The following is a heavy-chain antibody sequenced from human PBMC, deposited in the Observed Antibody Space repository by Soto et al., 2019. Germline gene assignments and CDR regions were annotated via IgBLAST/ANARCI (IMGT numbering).Heavy chain of an antibody. V-gene: IGHV3-30*03. J-gene: IGHJ6*02. Sequence: PGGSLRLSCAASGFTFSSYGMHWVRQAPGKGLEWVAVISYDGSNKYYRDSVKGRFTIARDNSKKILYLQVNSLTIEDTAVFYCARSTSSTLNYYYGMDAWGQGTTVTVSS. CDR3: ARSTSSTLNYYYGMDA. CDR2: ISYDGSNK. CDR1: GFTFSSYG. D-gene: IGHD6-6*01.